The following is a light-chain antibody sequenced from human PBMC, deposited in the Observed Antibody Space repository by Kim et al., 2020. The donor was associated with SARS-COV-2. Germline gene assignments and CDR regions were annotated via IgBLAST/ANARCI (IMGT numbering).Light chain of an antibody. CDR1: NSGSKR. CDR3: QVWDSSSDHRV. CDR2: YDS. J-gene: IGLJ3*02. V-gene: IGLV3-21*04. Sequence: APGKTARITCGGNNSGSKRVHGYQQKPGQAPVLVIYYDSDRPSGIPERFSGSNSGNTATLTISRVEAGDEADYYCQVWDSSSDHRVFGGGTQLTVL.